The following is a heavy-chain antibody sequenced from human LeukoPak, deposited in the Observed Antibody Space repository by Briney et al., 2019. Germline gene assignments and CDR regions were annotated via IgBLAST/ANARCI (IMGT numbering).Heavy chain of an antibody. D-gene: IGHD5-12*01. CDR2: ISWNSGSI. CDR3: AKDMRYSGPYGVDV. J-gene: IGHJ6*02. Sequence: GRSLRLPCAASGFTFDDYAMHWVRQAPGKGLEWVSGISWNSGSIGYADSVKGRFTISRDNAMNSLYLQMNSLRAEDTALYYCAKDMRYSGPYGVDVWGQGTTVTVSS. CDR1: GFTFDDYA. V-gene: IGHV3-9*01.